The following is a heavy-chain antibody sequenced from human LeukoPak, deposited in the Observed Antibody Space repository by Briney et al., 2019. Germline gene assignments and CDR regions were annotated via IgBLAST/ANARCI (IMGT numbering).Heavy chain of an antibody. J-gene: IGHJ4*02. CDR2: ISSSSSYI. CDR1: GFTFSSYS. Sequence: PGGSLRLSCAASGFTFSSYSMNWVRQAPGKGLEWVSSISSSSSYIYYADSVKGRFTISRDNAKNSLYLQMNSLRAEDTAVYYCARDSSGDNGPGFDYWGQGTLVTVSS. CDR3: ARDSSGDNGPGFDY. D-gene: IGHD6-19*01. V-gene: IGHV3-21*01.